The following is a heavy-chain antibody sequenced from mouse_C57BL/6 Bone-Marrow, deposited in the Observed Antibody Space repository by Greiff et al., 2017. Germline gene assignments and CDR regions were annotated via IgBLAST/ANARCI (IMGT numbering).Heavy chain of an antibody. V-gene: IGHV1-7*01. J-gene: IGHJ1*03. CDR1: GYTFTSYW. CDR3: ASPEYDGSSYWDFDV. D-gene: IGHD1-1*01. CDR2: INPSSGYT. Sequence: VQLQQSGAELAKPGASVKLSCKASGYTFTSYWMHWVKQRPGQGLEWIGYINPSSGYTKYNQKVKDKATLTADKSASTAYMQLSSLTYEDSAVYYCASPEYDGSSYWDFDVWGTGTTVTVSS.